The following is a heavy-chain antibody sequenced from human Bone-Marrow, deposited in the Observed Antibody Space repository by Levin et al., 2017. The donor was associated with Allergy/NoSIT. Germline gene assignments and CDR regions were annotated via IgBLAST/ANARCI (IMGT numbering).Heavy chain of an antibody. CDR1: GFTFSRYW. V-gene: IGHV3-7*01. J-gene: IGHJ4*02. CDR3: ARDWGTSTSGTGSDY. D-gene: IGHD3-16*01. Sequence: GGSLRLSCTASGFTFSRYWMTWVRQAPGKGLEWVANINQDGGTKYYVDSVKGRFTISRDNAQNSLFLHMKGLRAEDTAMYYCARDWGTSTSGTGSDYWGQGTLVAVSS. CDR2: INQDGGTK.